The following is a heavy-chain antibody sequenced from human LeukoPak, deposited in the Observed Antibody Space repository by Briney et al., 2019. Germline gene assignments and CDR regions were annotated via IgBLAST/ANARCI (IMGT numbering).Heavy chain of an antibody. CDR1: GFTFSSYA. CDR3: ARDRQQLVFGYFQH. D-gene: IGHD6-13*01. J-gene: IGHJ1*01. Sequence: GGSLRLSCAASGFTFSSYAMHWVRQAPGKGLEWVAVISYDGSNKYYADSVKGRFTISRDNSKNTLYLQMNSLRAEDTAVYYCARDRQQLVFGYFQHWGQGTLVTLSS. V-gene: IGHV3-30-3*01. CDR2: ISYDGSNK.